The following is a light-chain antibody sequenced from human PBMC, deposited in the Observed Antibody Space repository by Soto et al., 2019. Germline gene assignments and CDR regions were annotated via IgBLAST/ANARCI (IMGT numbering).Light chain of an antibody. V-gene: IGLV1-47*01. CDR1: SSNIGSNY. CDR3: AAWDDSLSAPWV. J-gene: IGLJ3*02. CDR2: RNN. Sequence: QSVLTQPPSASGTPGQRVTISCSGSSSNIGSNYVYWYQQLPGTAPKLLIYRNNQRPSGVPDRFSGSKSGTSASLALSGLRSEDEADYYCAAWDDSLSAPWVFGGGTKLTVL.